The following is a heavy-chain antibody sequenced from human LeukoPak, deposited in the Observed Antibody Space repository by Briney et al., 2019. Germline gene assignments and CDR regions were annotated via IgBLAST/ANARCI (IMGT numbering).Heavy chain of an antibody. CDR1: GYTFTSHY. CDR3: TKGGATVATVDF. V-gene: IGHV1-18*01. Sequence: ASVKLSCKASGYTFTSHYITWVRQAPGHGLEWVGWISAYNGRTNYAQKFQGRVTMTIDTSTTTAYMDLRSLTSEDTVFYTFTKGGATVATVDFCGQRNLVTVSS. J-gene: IGHJ4*02. CDR2: ISAYNGRT. D-gene: IGHD4-23*01.